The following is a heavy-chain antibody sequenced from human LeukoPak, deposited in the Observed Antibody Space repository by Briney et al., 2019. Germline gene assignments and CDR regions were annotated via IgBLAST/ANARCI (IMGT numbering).Heavy chain of an antibody. CDR3: ARAAASESLFDY. V-gene: IGHV4-61*02. CDR1: GGSISSGSYY. CDR2: IYTSGST. Sequence: SQTLSLTCTVSGGSISSGSYYWSWIRQPAGKGLEWIGRIYTSGSTNYNPSLKSRVTISVDTSKNQFSLKLSSVTAADTAVYYCARAAASESLFDYWGQGTLVTVSS. J-gene: IGHJ4*02. D-gene: IGHD1-14*01.